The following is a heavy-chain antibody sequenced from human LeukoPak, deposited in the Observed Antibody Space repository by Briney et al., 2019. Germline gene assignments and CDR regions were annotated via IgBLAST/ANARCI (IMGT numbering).Heavy chain of an antibody. CDR2: ISGSGGST. V-gene: IGHV3-23*01. CDR3: AKLPETGFWSGYDTKGGYFDY. Sequence: GGSLRLSCAASGFTFSSYAMSWVRQAPGKGLEWVSAISGSGGSTYYADSVKGRFTISRDNSKNTLYLQMNSLRAEDTAVYYCAKLPETGFWSGYDTKGGYFDYWGQGTLVTVSS. CDR1: GFTFSSYA. D-gene: IGHD3-3*01. J-gene: IGHJ4*02.